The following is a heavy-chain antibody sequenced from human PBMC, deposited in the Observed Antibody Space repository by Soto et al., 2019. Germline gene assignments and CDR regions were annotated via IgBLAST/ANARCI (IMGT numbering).Heavy chain of an antibody. CDR2: ISPTGGST. J-gene: IGHJ5*02. CDR3: AKDIHRGRTNWFDP. Sequence: EEQLLQFGGGSVQRGGSLGLSCTASGFTFSTFAMSWVRQAPGKGLEWVSGISPTGGSTYYADSVKGRFTISRDNSKNTLYLQLNTVSAEDTATYYCAKDIHRGRTNWFDPWGRGTLVTVSS. CDR1: GFTFSTFA. V-gene: IGHV3-23*01.